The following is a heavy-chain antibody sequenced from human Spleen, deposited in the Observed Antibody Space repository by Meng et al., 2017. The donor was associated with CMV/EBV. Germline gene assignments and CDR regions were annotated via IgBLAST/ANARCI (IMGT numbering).Heavy chain of an antibody. CDR2: IANDGRNE. J-gene: IGHJ4*02. Sequence: SLMISRADSVFPFSTFATLWVRQAPGKGLERVEIIANDGRNEHYADSVQDRFIIPRNNSKNTMYMEMHALITENTALYFCARAPNPYYVFWCGFGGDYWGQGTLVTVSS. CDR3: ARAPNPYYVFWCGFGGDY. D-gene: IGHD3-3*01. V-gene: IGHV3-30*04. CDR1: VFPFSTFA.